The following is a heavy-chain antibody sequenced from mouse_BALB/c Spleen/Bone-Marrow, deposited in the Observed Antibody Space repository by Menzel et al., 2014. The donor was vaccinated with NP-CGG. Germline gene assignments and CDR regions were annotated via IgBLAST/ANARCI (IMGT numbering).Heavy chain of an antibody. V-gene: IGHV14-3*02. Sequence: VQLQESGAELVKPGASVKLSCTASGFNIKDTYLHWVQQRPEPGLEWIGRIDPANGNTKYDPKFQGKATITTDTSSNTAYLQLSSLTSEDTAVYYCAINGSYGTWFAYWGQGTLVTVSA. CDR1: GFNIKDTY. J-gene: IGHJ3*01. CDR2: IDPANGNT. D-gene: IGHD1-1*02. CDR3: AINGSYGTWFAY.